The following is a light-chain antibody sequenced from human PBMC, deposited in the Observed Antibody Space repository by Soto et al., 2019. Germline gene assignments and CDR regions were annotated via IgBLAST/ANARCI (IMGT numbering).Light chain of an antibody. CDR2: GST. J-gene: IGLJ1*01. CDR1: DSNIGAGYD. Sequence: QSVLTQPPSVSGAPGQRVTISCTGSDSNIGAGYDVHWYQHLPGAAPRLLIYGSTYRPSGVPDRFSGSKSGTSASLAITGLQADDEADYFCQSFDVSLRGYYGSYVFGSGTKLTVL. CDR3: QSFDVSLRGYYGSYV. V-gene: IGLV1-40*01.